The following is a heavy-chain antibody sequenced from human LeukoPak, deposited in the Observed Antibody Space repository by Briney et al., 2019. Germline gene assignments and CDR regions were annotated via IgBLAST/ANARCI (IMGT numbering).Heavy chain of an antibody. J-gene: IGHJ4*02. Sequence: GGSLRLSCAASGFTFTSYWMSWVRQAPGKGLEWVANIAQDGSEKYYVDSVKGRFTISRDNAKNSLYLQMNSLRAEDTAVYFCAKRGVVIRVILVGFHKEAYYFDSWGQGALVTVSS. V-gene: IGHV3-7*01. D-gene: IGHD3-22*01. CDR3: AKRGVVIRVILVGFHKEAYYFDS. CDR2: IAQDGSEK. CDR1: GFTFTSYW.